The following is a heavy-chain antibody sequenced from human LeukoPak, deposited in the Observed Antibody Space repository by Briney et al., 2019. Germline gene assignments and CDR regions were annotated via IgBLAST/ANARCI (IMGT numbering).Heavy chain of an antibody. J-gene: IGHJ3*02. Sequence: PGGSLRLSCAASGFTFSDYYMSWIRQAPGKGLEWVSYISSSGSTIYYADSVKGRFTISRDNAKNSLYLQMNSLRAEDTAVCYCARASGIVVVVGSAFDIWGQGTMVTVSS. CDR1: GFTFSDYY. D-gene: IGHD2-15*01. CDR3: ARASGIVVVVGSAFDI. V-gene: IGHV3-11*01. CDR2: ISSSGSTI.